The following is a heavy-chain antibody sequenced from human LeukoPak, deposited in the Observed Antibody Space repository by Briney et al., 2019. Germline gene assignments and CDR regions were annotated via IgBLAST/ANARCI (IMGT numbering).Heavy chain of an antibody. CDR2: IIPIFGTA. V-gene: IGHV1-69*13. Sequence: ASVKVSCKASGGTFSSYAISWVRQAPGQGLEWMGGIIPIFGTANYAQKFQGRVTITADESTSTAYMELSSLRSEDTAVYYCARDGQWEPFYDYWGQGTLVTVSS. D-gene: IGHD1-26*01. CDR3: ARDGQWEPFYDY. CDR1: GGTFSSYA. J-gene: IGHJ4*02.